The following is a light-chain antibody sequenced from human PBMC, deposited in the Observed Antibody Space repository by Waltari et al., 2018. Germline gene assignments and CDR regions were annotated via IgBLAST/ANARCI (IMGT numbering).Light chain of an antibody. CDR2: GAS. CDR1: QSVSSSY. J-gene: IGKJ4*01. Sequence: ELVLTQSPGTLSLSPGEGATLSCRASQSVSSSYLAWYQQKPGQAPRLLIYGASSRATGIPDRFSGSGSGTDFTLTISRLEPEDFAVYYCQQYGSSPELTFGGGTKVEIK. CDR3: QQYGSSPELT. V-gene: IGKV3-20*01.